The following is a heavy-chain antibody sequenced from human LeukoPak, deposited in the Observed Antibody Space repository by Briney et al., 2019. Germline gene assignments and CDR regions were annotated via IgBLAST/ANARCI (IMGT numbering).Heavy chain of an antibody. D-gene: IGHD6-6*01. CDR2: IIPIFGTA. CDR3: AREASYSSSSLGFDP. CDR1: GGTFISYA. Sequence: SVNVSCKASGGTFISYAISWVRQAPGQGLEWMGGIIPIFGTANYAQKFQGRVTITADESTSTAYMELSSLRSEDTAVYYCAREASYSSSSLGFDPWGQGTLVTVSS. V-gene: IGHV1-69*13. J-gene: IGHJ5*02.